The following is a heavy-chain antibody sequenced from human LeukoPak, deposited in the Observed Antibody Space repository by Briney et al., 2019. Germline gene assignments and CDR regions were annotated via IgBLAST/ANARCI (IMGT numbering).Heavy chain of an antibody. Sequence: GGSLRLSCAASGFTFSSYWMSWVRPAPGKGLGWVANIKQDGSEKYYVDSVKGRYTISRDNAKNSLYLQMNRMRAEDTAVYFCAGEWYYDSSGYFPGDWFDPWGQGTLVTVSS. V-gene: IGHV3-7*01. J-gene: IGHJ5*02. D-gene: IGHD3-22*01. CDR2: IKQDGSEK. CDR3: AGEWYYDSSGYFPGDWFDP. CDR1: GFTFSSYW.